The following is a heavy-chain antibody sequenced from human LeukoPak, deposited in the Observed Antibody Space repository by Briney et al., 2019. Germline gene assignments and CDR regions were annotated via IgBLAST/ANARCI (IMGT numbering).Heavy chain of an antibody. CDR2: IKQDGSEK. J-gene: IGHJ3*02. CDR1: GFTFSSYW. D-gene: IGHD3-22*01. CDR3: ARVAYYYDSSGREAFDI. Sequence: PGGSLRLSCAASGFTFSSYWMSWVRQAPGKGLGWVANIKQDGSEKYYVDSVKGRFTISRDNAKNSLYLQMNSLRAEDTAVYYCARVAYYYDSSGREAFDIWGQGTMVTVSS. V-gene: IGHV3-7*01.